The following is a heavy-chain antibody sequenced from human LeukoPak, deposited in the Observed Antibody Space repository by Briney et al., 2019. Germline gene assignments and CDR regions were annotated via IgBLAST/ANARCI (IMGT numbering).Heavy chain of an antibody. CDR3: AREVNGPNYFDY. CDR1: GGSISNGGYY. V-gene: IGHV4-31*03. J-gene: IGHJ4*02. D-gene: IGHD2-8*01. CDR2: IYYSGST. Sequence: SQTLSLACTVSGGSISNGGYYWSWIRQHPGKGLEWIGYIYYSGSTYYNPSLKSRVTISVDTSKNQFSLKLSSVTAADTAVYYCAREVNGPNYFDYWGQGTLVTVSS.